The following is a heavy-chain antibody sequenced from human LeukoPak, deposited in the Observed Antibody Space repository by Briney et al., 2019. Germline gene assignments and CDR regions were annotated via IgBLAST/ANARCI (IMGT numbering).Heavy chain of an antibody. CDR2: IYSGGST. J-gene: IGHJ4*02. CDR3: ARDRGMATGDY. CDR1: GFTVSSNY. D-gene: IGHD5-24*01. V-gene: IGHV3-53*01. Sequence: GRSLRLSCAASGFTVSSNYMSWVRQAPGKGLEWVSVIYSGGSTYYADSVKGRFTISRDNSKNTLYLQMNSLRAEDTAVYYCARDRGMATGDYWGQGTLVTVSS.